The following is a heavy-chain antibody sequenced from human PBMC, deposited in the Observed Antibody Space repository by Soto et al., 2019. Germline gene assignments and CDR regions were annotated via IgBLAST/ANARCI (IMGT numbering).Heavy chain of an antibody. CDR1: GFTFSVCA. D-gene: IGHD2-2*01. V-gene: IGHV3-23*01. J-gene: IGHJ5*02. CDR3: AKALYAGFTS. Sequence: EVRLLESGGGLVQPGGSLRLSCAASGFTFSVCAMSWVRQAPGKGLEWVSGISGSGDSTHYADSVKGRFTVSRDNSKSMLYLQTNSLRAEDTAIYFCAKALYAGFTSWGQGTLVTVSS. CDR2: ISGSGDST.